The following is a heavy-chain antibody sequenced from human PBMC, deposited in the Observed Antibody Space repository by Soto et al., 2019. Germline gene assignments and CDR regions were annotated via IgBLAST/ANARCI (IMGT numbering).Heavy chain of an antibody. CDR1: GGSFSGYY. J-gene: IGHJ6*02. CDR2: INHSGST. V-gene: IGHV4-34*01. Sequence: SETLSLTCAVYGGSFSGYYWSWIRQPPGKGLEWIGEINHSGSTNYNPSLKSRVTISVDTSKNQFSLKLSSVTAADTAVYYCARHMWFGESYYYHGMDVWGQGTTVT. D-gene: IGHD3-10*01. CDR3: ARHMWFGESYYYHGMDV.